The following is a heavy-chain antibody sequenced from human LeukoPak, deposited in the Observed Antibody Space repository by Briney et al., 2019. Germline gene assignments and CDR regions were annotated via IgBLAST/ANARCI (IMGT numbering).Heavy chain of an antibody. Sequence: SETLSLTCTVSGGSISSYYWSWIRQPPGKGLEWIGYIYYSGSTYYNPSLKSRVTISVDTSKNQFSLKLSSVTAADTAVYYCARDRASRITIFYDGMDVWGQGTTVTVSS. CDR3: ARDRASRITIFYDGMDV. CDR1: GGSISSYY. D-gene: IGHD3-3*01. J-gene: IGHJ6*02. V-gene: IGHV4-59*12. CDR2: IYYSGST.